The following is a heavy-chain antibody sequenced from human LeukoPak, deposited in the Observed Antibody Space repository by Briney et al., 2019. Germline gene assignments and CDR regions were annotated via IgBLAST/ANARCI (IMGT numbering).Heavy chain of an antibody. CDR3: ARDCSSTSCYDY. D-gene: IGHD2-2*01. J-gene: IGHJ4*02. Sequence: GGSLRLSCAASGFTFSSYGMHWVRQAPGKGLEWVAVIWYDGSNKYYADSVKGRFTISRDNSKNTLYLQMNSLRAEDTAVYYRARDCSSTSCYDYWGQGTLVTVSS. CDR1: GFTFSSYG. CDR2: IWYDGSNK. V-gene: IGHV3-33*01.